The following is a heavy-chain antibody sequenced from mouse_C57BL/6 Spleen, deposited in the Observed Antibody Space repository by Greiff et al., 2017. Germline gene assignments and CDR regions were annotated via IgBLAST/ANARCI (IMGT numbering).Heavy chain of an antibody. CDR1: GFSLTSYG. V-gene: IGHV2-6-1*01. Sequence: QVQLKESGPGLVAPSQSLSITCTVSGFSLTSYGVHWVRQPPGKGLEWLVVIWSDGSTTYNSALKSRLSISKDNSKSQVFLKMNSLQTDDTAMYYCARHSSYYYGSGSPYYAMDYWGQGTSVTVSS. D-gene: IGHD1-1*01. CDR3: ARHSSYYYGSGSPYYAMDY. CDR2: IWSDGST. J-gene: IGHJ4*01.